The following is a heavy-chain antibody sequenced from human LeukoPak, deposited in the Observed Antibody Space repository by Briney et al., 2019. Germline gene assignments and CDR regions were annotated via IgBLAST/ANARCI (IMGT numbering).Heavy chain of an antibody. CDR2: IDPSSTYI. CDR3: ASLNNDYLDY. V-gene: IGHV3-21*01. CDR1: GFTFRSYS. J-gene: IGHJ4*02. Sequence: GGSLRLSCAASGFTFRSYSMNWVRQAPGKGLEWVSAIDPSSTYIYYADSVKGRFTISRDNAENSLYLQMNSLRAEDTAVYYCASLNNDYLDYWGQGTLVTVSS. D-gene: IGHD1/OR15-1a*01.